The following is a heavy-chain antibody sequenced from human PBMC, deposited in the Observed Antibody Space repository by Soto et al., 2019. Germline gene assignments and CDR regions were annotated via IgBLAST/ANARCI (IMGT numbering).Heavy chain of an antibody. D-gene: IGHD2-2*01. Sequence: SLRLSCAASGFTFNNYEMNWVRQAPGKGLEWVSYISGSGSTIYYADSVKGRFTISRDNAKNSLYLQMNSLRVEDTAVYYCARDTGGYCSSTSCHGMDVWGQGTTVTVSS. V-gene: IGHV3-48*03. J-gene: IGHJ6*02. CDR2: ISGSGSTI. CDR1: GFTFNNYE. CDR3: ARDTGGYCSSTSCHGMDV.